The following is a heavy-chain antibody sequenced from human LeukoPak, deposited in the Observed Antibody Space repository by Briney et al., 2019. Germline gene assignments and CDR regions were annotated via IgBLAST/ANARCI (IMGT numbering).Heavy chain of an antibody. V-gene: IGHV4-39*07. J-gene: IGHJ4*02. Sequence: SETLSLTCTVSGGSISSSSYYWGWIRQPPGKGLEWIGSIYYSGSTYYNPSLKSRVTISVDTSKNQFSLKLSSVTAADTAVYYCASLLEWELLRFDYWGQGTLVTVSS. D-gene: IGHD1-26*01. CDR3: ASLLEWELLRFDY. CDR1: GGSISSSSYY. CDR2: IYYSGST.